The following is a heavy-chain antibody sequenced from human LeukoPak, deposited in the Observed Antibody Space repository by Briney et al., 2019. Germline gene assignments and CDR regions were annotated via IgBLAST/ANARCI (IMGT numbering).Heavy chain of an antibody. CDR3: APRRGVVPVNWFDP. CDR1: GGSISSSGYY. Sequence: SETLSLTCTVSGGSISSSGYYWGWIRQPPGKGLEWIGSIYYSGNTYYNPSLKSRVTISVDTSKNQFSLKLSSVTAADMAVYYCAPRRGVVPVNWFDPWGQGTLVTVSS. V-gene: IGHV4-39*01. J-gene: IGHJ5*02. D-gene: IGHD2-2*01. CDR2: IYYSGNT.